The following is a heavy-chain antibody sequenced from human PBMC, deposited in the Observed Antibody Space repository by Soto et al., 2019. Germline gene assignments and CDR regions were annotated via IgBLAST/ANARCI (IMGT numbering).Heavy chain of an antibody. CDR2: MYYSGSF. J-gene: IGHJ3*02. CDR3: ARLATAKDAFDI. CDR1: GGSVGTGY. V-gene: IGHV4-59*02. Sequence: SETLPLTCTVSGGSVGTGYCSWIRQPPGKGLEWIGFMYYSGSFNYNPSLKSRVTISVDTSKNQFSLKLSSVTAADTAVYYCARLATAKDAFDIWGQGTMVTVSS. D-gene: IGHD2-21*02.